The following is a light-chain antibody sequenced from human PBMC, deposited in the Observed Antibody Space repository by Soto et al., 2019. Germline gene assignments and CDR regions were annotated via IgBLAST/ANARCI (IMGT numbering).Light chain of an antibody. CDR1: SSDVGGYNY. V-gene: IGLV2-14*01. CDR3: SSYTSRSTPV. J-gene: IGLJ2*01. Sequence: QSALTQPASVSGSPGQSITISYTGTSSDVGGYNYVSWYQQHPGKAPKLMIYEVTNRPSGVSNRFSGSKSGNTASLTISELQAEDEADYYCSSYTSRSTPVFGGGTKLTVL. CDR2: EVT.